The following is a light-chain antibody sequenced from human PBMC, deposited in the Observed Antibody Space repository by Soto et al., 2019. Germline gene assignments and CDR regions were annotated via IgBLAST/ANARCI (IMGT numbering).Light chain of an antibody. CDR1: TSNFGTKS. J-gene: IGLJ1*01. V-gene: IGLV1-44*01. CDR3: ASWDYILHAPL. Sequence: QSALTQPPSASGTPGQRVTISCSGATSNFGTKSVNWYQHLPGAAPRLLIYNSDQRPSGVPDRFSGSKSGTSASLAISGRQSADAGDYFCASWDYILHAPLFGGGTKVTVL. CDR2: NSD.